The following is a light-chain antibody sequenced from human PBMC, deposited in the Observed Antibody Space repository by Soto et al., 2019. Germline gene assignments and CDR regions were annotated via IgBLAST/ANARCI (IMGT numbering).Light chain of an antibody. CDR2: EVS. V-gene: IGLV2-14*01. Sequence: QSVLTQPASVSGSPGQSITISCTGTISDVGGYNYVSWYQQHPGKAPKLMIYEVSNRPSGVSNRFSGSKSGNTASLTISGLQAEDEADYYCSSYTSGSTLYVFGTGTKVTVL. CDR3: SSYTSGSTLYV. J-gene: IGLJ1*01. CDR1: ISDVGGYNY.